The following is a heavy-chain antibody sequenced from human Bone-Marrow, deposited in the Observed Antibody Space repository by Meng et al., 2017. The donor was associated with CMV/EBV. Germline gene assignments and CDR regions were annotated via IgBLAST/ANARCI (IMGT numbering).Heavy chain of an antibody. CDR1: GFTFSSYW. CDR2: INWDGGIT. J-gene: IGHJ6*02. CDR3: ARTQWLPIPQNYYRYYGMDV. Sequence: GGSLRLSCAASGFTFSSYWMHWVRQAPGKGLVWVSSINWDGGITEYAESVKGRFTISRDNAKNSLHLQMNSLRAEDTAFYYCARTQWLPIPQNYYRYYGMDVWGQGTTVTVSS. D-gene: IGHD5-12*01. V-gene: IGHV3-74*01.